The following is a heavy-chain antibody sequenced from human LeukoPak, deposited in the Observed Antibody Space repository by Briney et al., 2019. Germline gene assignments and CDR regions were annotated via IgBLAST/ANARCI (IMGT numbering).Heavy chain of an antibody. Sequence: GGSLRLSCSASGFSFSNYAMHWVRQAPGKGLEYVSAISTNGGHTYYADSVQGRFTISRDDSKNTLYLQMSSLRAEDTALYYCVKDLLGYCSSTSCYATGPFDYWGQGTLVTASS. CDR1: GFSFSNYA. CDR3: VKDLLGYCSSTSCYATGPFDY. V-gene: IGHV3-64D*09. D-gene: IGHD2-2*01. CDR2: ISTNGGHT. J-gene: IGHJ4*02.